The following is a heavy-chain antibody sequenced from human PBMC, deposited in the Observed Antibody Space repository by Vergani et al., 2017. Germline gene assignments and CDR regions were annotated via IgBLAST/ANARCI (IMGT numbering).Heavy chain of an antibody. CDR2: IWYDGSNK. V-gene: IGHV3-33*01. Sequence: QVQLVESGGGVVQPGRSLRLSCAASGFTFSSYGMHWVRQAPGKGLEWVAVIWYDGSNKYYADSVKGRFTISRDNSKNTLYLRMNSLRAEDTAVYYCARDFNGMDVWGQGTTVTVSS. CDR3: ARDFNGMDV. J-gene: IGHJ6*02. CDR1: GFTFSSYG.